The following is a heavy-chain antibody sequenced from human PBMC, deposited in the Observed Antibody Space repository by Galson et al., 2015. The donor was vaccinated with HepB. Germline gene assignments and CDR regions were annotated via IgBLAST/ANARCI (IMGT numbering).Heavy chain of an antibody. CDR3: ARGIAVAGSYYFDY. CDR1: GYTFTSYG. Sequence: SVKVSCKASGYTFTSYGISWVRQAPGQGLEWMGWISTYNGNTNYAQKLQGRVTMTTDTSTSTAYMELRSLRSDDTAVYYCARGIAVAGSYYFDYWGQGTLVTVSS. CDR2: ISTYNGNT. D-gene: IGHD6-19*01. J-gene: IGHJ4*02. V-gene: IGHV1-18*04.